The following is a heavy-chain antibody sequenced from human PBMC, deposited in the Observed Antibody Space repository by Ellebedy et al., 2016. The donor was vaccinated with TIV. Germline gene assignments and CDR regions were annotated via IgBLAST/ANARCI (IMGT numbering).Heavy chain of an antibody. CDR3: ARDGNYRPFDL. D-gene: IGHD5-24*01. V-gene: IGHV4-4*07. J-gene: IGHJ3*01. Sequence: MPSETLSLTCTVSGGSIGTYYWSWIRQPAGKGLEWIGRIYTSGSTNYNPSLKSRVTMSVDTSKNQFSLKLSSVPAADTAVYYCARDGNYRPFDLWGLGTMVTVSS. CDR1: GGSIGTYY. CDR2: IYTSGST.